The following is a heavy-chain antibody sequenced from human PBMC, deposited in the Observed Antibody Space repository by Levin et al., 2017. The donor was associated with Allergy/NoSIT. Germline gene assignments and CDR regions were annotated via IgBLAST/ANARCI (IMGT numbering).Heavy chain of an antibody. CDR3: AKNRRLQWLFEY. J-gene: IGHJ4*02. D-gene: IGHD5-24*01. CDR1: GFSFNSYA. V-gene: IGHV3-23*01. Sequence: GGSLRLSCVVSGFSFNSYAMSWARQAPGKGLEWVSSVSATGATTYYADSVKGRFTISRDKSTNTLYLQMSSLRADDTALYYCAKNRRLQWLFEYWGQGTLVSVSS. CDR2: VSATGATT.